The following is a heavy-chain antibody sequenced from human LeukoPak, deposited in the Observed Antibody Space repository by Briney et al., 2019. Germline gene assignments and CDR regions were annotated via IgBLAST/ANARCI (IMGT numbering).Heavy chain of an antibody. CDR3: ARALRYFDWLLKPDYYMDV. CDR1: GGSISSYY. CDR2: IYYSGST. V-gene: IGHV4-59*01. J-gene: IGHJ6*03. D-gene: IGHD3-9*01. Sequence: SETLSLTCTVSGGSISSYYWSWIRQPPGKGLEWIGYIYYSGSTNYNPSLKSRVTISVDTSKNQFSLKLSSVTAADTAAYYCARALRYFDWLLKPDYYMDVWGKGTTVTISS.